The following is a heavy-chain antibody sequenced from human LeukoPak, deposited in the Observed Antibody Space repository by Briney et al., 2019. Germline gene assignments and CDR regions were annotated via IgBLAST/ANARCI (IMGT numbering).Heavy chain of an antibody. CDR2: INPNSGGT. D-gene: IGHD2-15*01. J-gene: IGHJ4*02. V-gene: IGHV1-2*02. CDR3: ARETGYCSGGRCYFIY. CDR1: GYTFTGSY. Sequence: ASVKVSCKASGYTFTGSYIRWVRQAPGQGFEWMGWINPNSGGTSSAQKFQGRVTMTRDTSVSTAYMELSRLRSDDTALYYCARETGYCSGGRCYFIYWGQGTLVTVSS.